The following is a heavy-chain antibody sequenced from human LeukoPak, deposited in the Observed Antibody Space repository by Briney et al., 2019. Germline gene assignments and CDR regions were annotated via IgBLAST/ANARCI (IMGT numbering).Heavy chain of an antibody. V-gene: IGHV3-23*01. CDR2: ISGSGGST. Sequence: PGGSLRLSCAASRFTFSSYDMSWVRQAPGKGLEWVSAISGSGGSTYYADSMKGRFSISRDNSKSTLYLQMNSLRAEDTALYYCAGSWYDYRNYFDPWGQGTLVTVSS. J-gene: IGHJ5*02. CDR3: AGSWYDYRNYFDP. D-gene: IGHD4-11*01. CDR1: RFTFSSYD.